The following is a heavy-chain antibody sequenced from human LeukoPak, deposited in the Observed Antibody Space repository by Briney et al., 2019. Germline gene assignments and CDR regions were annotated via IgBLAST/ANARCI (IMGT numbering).Heavy chain of an antibody. Sequence: SETLSLTCTVSGGSISSSTYYWGWIRQPPGKGLEWIGSIYYSGGTYYNPSLKSRVTIAVDTSKTQFSLELSSVTAADTAVYYCAGAEYSSSWYWYFDLWGRGTLVTVSS. CDR1: GGSISSSTYY. D-gene: IGHD6-13*01. V-gene: IGHV4-39*01. J-gene: IGHJ2*01. CDR3: AGAEYSSSWYWYFDL. CDR2: IYYSGGT.